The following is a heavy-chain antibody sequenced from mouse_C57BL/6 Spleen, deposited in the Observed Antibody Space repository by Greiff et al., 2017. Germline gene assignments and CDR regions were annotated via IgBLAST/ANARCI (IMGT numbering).Heavy chain of an antibody. D-gene: IGHD2-5*01. V-gene: IGHV1-55*01. CDR3: ARPTIVTGYAMDY. Sequence: VQLQQPGAELVKPGASVKMSCKASGYTFTSYWITWVKQRPGQGLEWIGDIYPGSGSTTYNEKFKSKATLTVDTSSSTAYMQLSSLTSEDSAVYYCARPTIVTGYAMDYWGQGTSVTVSS. J-gene: IGHJ4*01. CDR2: IYPGSGST. CDR1: GYTFTSYW.